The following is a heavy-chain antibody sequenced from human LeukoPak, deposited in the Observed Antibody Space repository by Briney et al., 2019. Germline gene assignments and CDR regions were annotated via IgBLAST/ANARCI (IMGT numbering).Heavy chain of an antibody. Sequence: GGSLRLSCAASGFTVSRNNLIWVRQPPGKGLEWVSVIYSGDSTYYAESVQGRFTISRDRTKNTVYLQMNSLRAEDTAVYYCASGGHGGGWSNFEYWGQGTLVTVSP. CDR2: IYSGDST. CDR3: ASGGHGGGWSNFEY. CDR1: GFTVSRNN. V-gene: IGHV3-53*01. D-gene: IGHD6-19*01. J-gene: IGHJ4*02.